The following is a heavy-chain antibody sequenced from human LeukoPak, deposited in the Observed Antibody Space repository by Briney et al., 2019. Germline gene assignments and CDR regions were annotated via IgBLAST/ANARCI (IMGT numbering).Heavy chain of an antibody. Sequence: GGSLRLSCAASGFTFSDYSMTWVRQAPGKGLEWVSTIRSNGGETYYADSVKGRFTVSGDNSKNTLSVEMNSLRAEDTAVYYCAKGGYTTWFDPWGQGTLVTVSS. V-gene: IGHV3-23*01. CDR2: IRSNGGET. J-gene: IGHJ5*02. CDR1: GFTFSDYS. D-gene: IGHD2-15*01. CDR3: AKGGYTTWFDP.